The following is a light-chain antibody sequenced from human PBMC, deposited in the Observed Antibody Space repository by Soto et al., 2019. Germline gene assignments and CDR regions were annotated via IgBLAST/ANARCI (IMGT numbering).Light chain of an antibody. CDR3: LLSYSNARV. CDR2: DTN. CDR1: TGAVTSGHY. Sequence: QTLVTQEPSLTVSPGGTVTLTCGSSTGAVTSGHYPYWFQQKPGQAPRTLIYDTNNKHSWTPARFSGSLLGGKAALTLSGAQPEDEAEYYCLLSYSNARVFGGGTKLTVL. V-gene: IGLV7-46*01. J-gene: IGLJ2*01.